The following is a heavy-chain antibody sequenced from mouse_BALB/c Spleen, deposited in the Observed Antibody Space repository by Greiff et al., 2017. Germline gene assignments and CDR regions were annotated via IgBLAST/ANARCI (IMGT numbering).Heavy chain of an antibody. CDR3: ATEYFDY. CDR2: ISYDGSN. V-gene: IGHV3-6*02. Sequence: EVQLQESGPGLVKPSQSLSLTCSVTGYSITSGYYWNWIRQFPGNKLEWMGYISYDGSNNYNPSLKNRISITRDTSKNQFFLKLNSVTTEDTATYYCATEYFDYWGQGTTLTVSS. CDR1: GYSITSGYY. J-gene: IGHJ2*01.